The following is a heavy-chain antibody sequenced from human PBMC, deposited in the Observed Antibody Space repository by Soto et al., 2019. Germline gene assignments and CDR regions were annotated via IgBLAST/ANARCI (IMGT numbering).Heavy chain of an antibody. CDR1: GGSFSGYY. D-gene: IGHD2-2*01. V-gene: IGHV4-34*01. J-gene: IGHJ5*01. Sequence: SETLSLTCAVYGGSFSGYYWSWIRQPPGKGLEWIGEINHSGSTNYNPSLKSRVTISVDTSKNQFSLKLSSVTAADTAVYYCARGGFRGHCSSPSCYPFFDSWGQGTLVTVSS. CDR3: ARGGFRGHCSSPSCYPFFDS. CDR2: INHSGST.